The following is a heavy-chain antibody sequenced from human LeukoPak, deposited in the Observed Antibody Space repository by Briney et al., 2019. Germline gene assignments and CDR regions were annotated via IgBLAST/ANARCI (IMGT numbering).Heavy chain of an antibody. V-gene: IGHV3-23*01. CDR1: GFTFNNYA. D-gene: IGHD2-15*01. CDR2: ISASGGGT. CDR3: AKDPQRYCSGGSCLYFDY. J-gene: IGHJ4*02. Sequence: GGSLRLSCAASGFTFNNYAMSWVRQAPGKGLEWVSAISASGGGTNCADSVKGRFIISRDNSTNTLYLQMNSLRAEDTAVYYCAKDPQRYCSGGSCLYFDYWGQGTLVTVSS.